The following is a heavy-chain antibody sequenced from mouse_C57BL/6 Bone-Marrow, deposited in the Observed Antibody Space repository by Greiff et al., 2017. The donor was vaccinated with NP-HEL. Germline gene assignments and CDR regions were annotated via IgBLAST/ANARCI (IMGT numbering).Heavy chain of an antibody. J-gene: IGHJ3*01. CDR3: ARPSHYYGSSYGLAY. Sequence: QVQLKESGPGLVAPSQSLSITCTVSGFSLTSYAISWVRQPPGKGLEWLGVIWPGGGTNYNSALNSRLSIRKDNSKSQVFLKMNSLQTDDTARYYCARPSHYYGSSYGLAYWGQGTLVTVSA. D-gene: IGHD1-1*01. CDR1: GFSLTSYA. CDR2: IWPGGGT. V-gene: IGHV2-9-1*01.